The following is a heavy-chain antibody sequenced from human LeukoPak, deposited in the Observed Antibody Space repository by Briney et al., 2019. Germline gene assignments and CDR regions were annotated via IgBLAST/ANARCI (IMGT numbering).Heavy chain of an antibody. CDR3: AKDGSSSSVGYYFDY. D-gene: IGHD6-6*01. CDR1: GFTFSSYE. CDR2: ISSSGGST. V-gene: IGHV3-23*01. J-gene: IGHJ4*02. Sequence: PGGSLRLSCAASGFTFSSYEMNWVRQAPGKGLEWVSYISSSGGSTYYADSVKGRFTISRDNSKNTLYLQMNSLRAEDTAVYYCAKDGSSSSVGYYFDYWGQGTLVTVSS.